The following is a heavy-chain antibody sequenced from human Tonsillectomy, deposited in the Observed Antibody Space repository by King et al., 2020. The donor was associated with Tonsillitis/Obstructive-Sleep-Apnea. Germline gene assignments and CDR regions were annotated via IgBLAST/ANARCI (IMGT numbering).Heavy chain of an antibody. CDR2: INPSGGST. Sequence: VQLVESGAEVKKPGASVKVSCKASGYTFTRYYMHWVRQAPGQGLEWMGIINPSGGSTSYAQKFQGRVTMTRDTSTGTVYMELGSLRSEDTAVYYCASHKYCSSTSCYYGENDYWGQGTLVTVSS. V-gene: IGHV1-46*01. D-gene: IGHD2-2*01. J-gene: IGHJ4*02. CDR1: GYTFTRYY. CDR3: ASHKYCSSTSCYYGENDY.